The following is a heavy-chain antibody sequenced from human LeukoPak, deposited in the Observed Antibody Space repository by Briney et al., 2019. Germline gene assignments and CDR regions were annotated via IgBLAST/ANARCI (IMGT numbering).Heavy chain of an antibody. CDR2: INPNSGGT. J-gene: IGHJ6*03. Sequence: ASVKVSCKASGYTFTGYYMHWVRQAPGQGLEWMGWINPNSGGTNYAQKFQGRVTMTRDTSISTAYMELSRLRSDDTAVYYCAATSQGYCSSTSCQYYYYYYMDVWGKGTTVTISS. V-gene: IGHV1-2*02. D-gene: IGHD2-2*01. CDR1: GYTFTGYY. CDR3: AATSQGYCSSTSCQYYYYYYMDV.